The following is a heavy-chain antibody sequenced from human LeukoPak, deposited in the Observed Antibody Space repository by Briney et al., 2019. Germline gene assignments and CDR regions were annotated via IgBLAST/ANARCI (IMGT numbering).Heavy chain of an antibody. CDR3: AKTTVTTAFGATGWFDP. Sequence: PSETLSLTCTVSGGSISSYYWSWIRQPAGKGLEWIGRIYTSGSTNYNPSLKSRVTMSVDTSKNQFSLKLSSVTAADTAVYYCAKTTVTTAFGATGWFDPWGQGTLVTVSS. CDR2: IYTSGST. J-gene: IGHJ5*02. CDR1: GGSISSYY. D-gene: IGHD4-17*01. V-gene: IGHV4-4*07.